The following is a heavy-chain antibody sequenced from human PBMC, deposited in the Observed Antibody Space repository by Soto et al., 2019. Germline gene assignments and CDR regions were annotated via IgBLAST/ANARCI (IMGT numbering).Heavy chain of an antibody. J-gene: IGHJ4*02. D-gene: IGHD6-25*01. CDR3: VRAAKRYFDY. Sequence: QVQLVQSGAEVRKPGSSVKVSCKASGVTYNTFAVSWVRQAPGQGLEWMGGIIPVLGPASYAQKFQGRVTITADKSTSTAYLELTSLRSEDTAVYYCVRAAKRYFDYGGQGTLVTVSS. V-gene: IGHV1-69*06. CDR2: IIPVLGPA. CDR1: GVTYNTFA.